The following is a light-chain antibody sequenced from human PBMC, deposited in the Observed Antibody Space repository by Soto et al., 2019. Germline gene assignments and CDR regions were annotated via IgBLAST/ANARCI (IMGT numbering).Light chain of an antibody. V-gene: IGLV1-40*01. CDR1: SSNSGAGYD. Sequence: QSVLTQPPSVSGAPGQRVTISCTGSSSNSGAGYDVHWYQHLAGTAPKLLIYANTNRPSGVPDRFSGSKSGTSASLAITGLLADDEADYYCQSYGRSRSDFVFGSGSKLT. J-gene: IGLJ1*01. CDR2: ANT. CDR3: QSYGRSRSDFV.